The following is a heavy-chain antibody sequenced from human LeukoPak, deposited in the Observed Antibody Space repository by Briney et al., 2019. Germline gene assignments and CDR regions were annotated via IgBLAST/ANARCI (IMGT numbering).Heavy chain of an antibody. CDR2: ISYIGST. J-gene: IGHJ3*02. V-gene: IGHV4-59*11. CDR1: GGSFSSHY. Sequence: PSEPLSLPCTVSGGSFSSHYWSWIRQPPGKGLEWIGYISYIGSTNYNPSLKSRVTISVDTSKKQFSLKLSSVTAADTAVYYCARDPTTVTKGLDIWGQGTMVTVSS. D-gene: IGHD4-17*01. CDR3: ARDPTTVTKGLDI.